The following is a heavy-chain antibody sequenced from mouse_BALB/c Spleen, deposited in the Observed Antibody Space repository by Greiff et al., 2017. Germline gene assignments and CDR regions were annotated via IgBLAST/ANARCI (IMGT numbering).Heavy chain of an antibody. CDR3: ARKGLRRGYYAMDY. J-gene: IGHJ4*01. CDR2: IDPANGNT. Sequence: EVQLQQSGAELVKPGASVKLSCTASGFNIKDTYMHWVKQRPEQGLEWIGRIDPANGNTKYDPKFQGKATITADTSSNTAYLQLSSLTSEDTAVYYCARKGLRRGYYAMDYWGQGTSVTVSS. V-gene: IGHV14-3*02. CDR1: GFNIKDTY. D-gene: IGHD3-1*01.